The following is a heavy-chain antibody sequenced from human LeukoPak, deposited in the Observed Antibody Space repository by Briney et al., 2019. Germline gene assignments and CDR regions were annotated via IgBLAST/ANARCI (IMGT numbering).Heavy chain of an antibody. CDR3: ARRQYSYESSGYQRPGAEDSQH. CDR1: GYTFASYD. D-gene: IGHD3-22*01. J-gene: IGHJ1*01. V-gene: IGHV1-8*01. CDR2: MNPNSGNT. Sequence: ASVKVSCKASGYTFASYDINWVRQATGQGLECMGWMNPNSGNTGYAQKFQGRVTMTRNTSTSTAYMELSSLRSEDTAVYYCARRQYSYESSGYQRPGAEDSQHWGQGNLVTVSS.